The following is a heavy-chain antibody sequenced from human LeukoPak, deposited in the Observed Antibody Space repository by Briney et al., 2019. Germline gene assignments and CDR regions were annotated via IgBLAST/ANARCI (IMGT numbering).Heavy chain of an antibody. CDR1: GFTFSSYS. D-gene: IGHD4-17*01. CDR2: ISSSSSTI. J-gene: IGHJ6*02. V-gene: IGHV3-48*01. CDR3: ARRGDYAGGLGYYGMDV. Sequence: GGSLRLSCAASGFTFSSYSMSWVRQAPGKGLGWVSYISSSSSTIYYADSVKGRFTISRDNAKNSLYLQMNGLRAEDTAVYYCARRGDYAGGLGYYGMDVWGQGTTVTVSS.